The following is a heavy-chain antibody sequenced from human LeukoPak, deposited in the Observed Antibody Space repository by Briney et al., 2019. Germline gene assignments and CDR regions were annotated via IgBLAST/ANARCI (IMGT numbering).Heavy chain of an antibody. Sequence: GGSLRLSCAASGFTFSSYSMNWVRQAPGKGLGWVSYISSSSSTIYYADSVKGRFTISRDNAKNSLYLQMNSLRAEDTAVYYCARGGSIAVAGLYAFDIWGQGTTVTVSS. CDR2: ISSSSSTI. CDR3: ARGGSIAVAGLYAFDI. J-gene: IGHJ3*02. CDR1: GFTFSSYS. D-gene: IGHD6-19*01. V-gene: IGHV3-48*04.